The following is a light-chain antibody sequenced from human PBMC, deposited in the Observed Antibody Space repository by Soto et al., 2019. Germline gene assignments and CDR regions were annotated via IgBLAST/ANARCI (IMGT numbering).Light chain of an antibody. Sequence: EIVMTQSPATLSVSPGERATLSCRASQSVDSHLAWYQQKPGQAPRLLILGASTRATGIPATFSGSGSGTDFTLTISSLQSEDFGVYFCQQYDSWPLTCGGGTKVEIK. J-gene: IGKJ4*01. V-gene: IGKV3D-15*01. CDR2: GAS. CDR1: QSVDSH. CDR3: QQYDSWPLT.